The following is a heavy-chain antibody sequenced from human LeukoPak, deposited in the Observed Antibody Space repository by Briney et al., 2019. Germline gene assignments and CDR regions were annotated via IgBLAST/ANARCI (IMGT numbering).Heavy chain of an antibody. J-gene: IGHJ4*02. Sequence: GGSLRLSCAASGFTFSSYSMNWVRQAPGRGLEWVSSISSSSSYIYYADSVKGRFTTSRDNAKNSLYLQMNSLRAEDTAVYYCARDRLVGDYWGQGTLVTVSS. CDR1: GFTFSSYS. CDR2: ISSSSSYI. V-gene: IGHV3-21*01. CDR3: ARDRLVGDY. D-gene: IGHD3-9*01.